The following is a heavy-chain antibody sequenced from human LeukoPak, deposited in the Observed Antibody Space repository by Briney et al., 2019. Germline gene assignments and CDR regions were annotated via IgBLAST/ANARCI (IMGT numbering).Heavy chain of an antibody. D-gene: IGHD3-10*01. J-gene: IGHJ6*03. CDR3: AKEPLVGGGYYYYMDV. CDR2: IKQDGSEK. Sequence: GGSLRLSCAASGFTFSSYWMSWVRQAPGKGLEWVANIKQDGSEKYYVDSVKGRFTISRDNAKNSLYLQMNSLRAEDTAVYYCAKEPLVGGGYYYYMDVWGKGSTVTVSS. CDR1: GFTFSSYW. V-gene: IGHV3-7*01.